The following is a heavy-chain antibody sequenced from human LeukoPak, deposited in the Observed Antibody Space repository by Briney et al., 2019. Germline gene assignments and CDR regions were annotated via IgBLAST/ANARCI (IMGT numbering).Heavy chain of an antibody. CDR2: LSYDAVNK. Sequence: PGGSLRLSCTASGFTFSNCGMHWVRQAPGKGLEWVAVLSYDAVNKYYTDSVKGRFTISRDNSKNTLYLQMNSLRAEDTAVYYCASINRNHDLLSGYFDYWGLGTLVTVSS. CDR3: ASINRNHDLLSGYFDY. CDR1: GFTFSNCG. D-gene: IGHD3-3*01. V-gene: IGHV3-30*03. J-gene: IGHJ4*02.